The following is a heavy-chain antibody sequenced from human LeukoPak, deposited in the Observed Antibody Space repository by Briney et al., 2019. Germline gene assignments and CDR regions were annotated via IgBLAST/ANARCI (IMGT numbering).Heavy chain of an antibody. CDR2: IYYSGST. CDR3: ARASYGDYEDGAFDI. D-gene: IGHD4-17*01. CDR1: GGSISSGDYY. Sequence: SETLSLTCTVSGGSISSGDYYWSWIRQPPGKGLEWIGYIYYSGSTYYNPSLKSRVTISVDTSKNQFSLKLGSVTAADTAVYYCARASYGDYEDGAFDIWGQGTMVTVSS. V-gene: IGHV4-30-4*01. J-gene: IGHJ3*02.